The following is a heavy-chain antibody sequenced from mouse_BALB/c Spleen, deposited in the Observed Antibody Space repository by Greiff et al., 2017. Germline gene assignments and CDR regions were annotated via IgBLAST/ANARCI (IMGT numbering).Heavy chain of an antibody. CDR3: ARSLYYGYDY. CDR2: ISYSGST. Sequence: VQLKESGPGLVKPSQSLSLTCTVTGYSITSDCAWNWIRQFPGNKLEWMGYISYSGSTSYNPSLKSRISITRDTSKNQFFLQLNSVTTEDTATYYCARSLYYGYDYWGQGTTLTVSS. D-gene: IGHD1-2*01. CDR1: GYSITSDCA. J-gene: IGHJ2*01. V-gene: IGHV3-2*02.